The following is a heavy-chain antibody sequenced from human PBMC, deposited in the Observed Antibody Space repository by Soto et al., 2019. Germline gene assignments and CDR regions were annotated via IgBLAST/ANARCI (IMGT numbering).Heavy chain of an antibody. Sequence: QVKLVQSGAEVKKPGASVKVSCKASGYTFASYGISWLRQAPGQGLEWLGWVSTYSPKTVYAQKFQGRVTMTTDTTTTTAYMELTSLTSNDMAVYYCARDLSGEMNIIAVSWGPRTLVTVSS. J-gene: IGHJ5*02. CDR1: GYTFASYG. V-gene: IGHV1-18*03. CDR3: ARDLSGEMNIIAVS. CDR2: VSTYSPKT. D-gene: IGHD1-20*01.